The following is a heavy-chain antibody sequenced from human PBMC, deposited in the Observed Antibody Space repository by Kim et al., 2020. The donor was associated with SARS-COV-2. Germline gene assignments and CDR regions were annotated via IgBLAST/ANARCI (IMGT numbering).Heavy chain of an antibody. CDR3: AKSKYSSGWTPWDY. J-gene: IGHJ4*02. D-gene: IGHD6-19*01. Sequence: ADSVKGRFTSSRDNSKNTLYLQMNSLRAEDTAVYYCAKSKYSSGWTPWDYWGQGTLVTVSS. V-gene: IGHV3-23*01.